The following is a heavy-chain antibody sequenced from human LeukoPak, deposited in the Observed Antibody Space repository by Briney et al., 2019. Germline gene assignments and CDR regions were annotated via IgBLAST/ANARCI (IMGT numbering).Heavy chain of an antibody. CDR3: ARGTGPYFDY. V-gene: IGHV3-48*01. CDR1: GFTFSSYS. J-gene: IGHJ4*02. Sequence: QPGGSLRLSCAASGFTFSSYSMNWVRQAPGKGLEWVSYISSSSSTIYYADSVKGRFTISRDNAKNSLYLQMNSLRAEDTAVYYCARGTGPYFDYWGQGTLVTVSS. D-gene: IGHD1-1*01. CDR2: ISSSSSTI.